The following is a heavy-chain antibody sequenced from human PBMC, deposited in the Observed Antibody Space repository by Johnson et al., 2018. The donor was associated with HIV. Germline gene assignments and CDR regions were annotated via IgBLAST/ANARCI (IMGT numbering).Heavy chain of an antibody. D-gene: IGHD6-19*01. CDR3: ARARAGAFDI. J-gene: IGHJ3*02. CDR1: GFTFSSYA. Sequence: QVQLVESGGGVVQPGRSLRLSCAASGFTFSSYAMHWVRQAPGKVLEWVAVISYDGGNKYYADSVKGRFTISRDNSKNTLYLQMNNLRTEDTAVFYCARARAGAFDIWGQGTVVTVSS. CDR2: ISYDGGNK. V-gene: IGHV3-30*04.